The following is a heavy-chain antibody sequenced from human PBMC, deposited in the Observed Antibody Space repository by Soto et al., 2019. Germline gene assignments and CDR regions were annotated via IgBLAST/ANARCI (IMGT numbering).Heavy chain of an antibody. CDR3: ARGTYFDSSGYYGGPYYFDF. V-gene: IGHV4-34*01. Sequence: QVQLQQWGAGLLKPSETLSLTCAVYGGSFSDHYWNWVRQPPGKGLEWIGEINHSGSTSYNPSLKSRVTISVDTSKNQFSLKLSSVTAADTAVYYCARGTYFDSSGYYGGPYYFDFWGRGTPVTVSS. CDR2: INHSGST. CDR1: GGSFSDHY. D-gene: IGHD3-22*01. J-gene: IGHJ4*02.